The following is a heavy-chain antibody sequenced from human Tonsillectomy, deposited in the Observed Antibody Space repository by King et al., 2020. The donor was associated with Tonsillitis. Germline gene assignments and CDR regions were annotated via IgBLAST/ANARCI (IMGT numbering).Heavy chain of an antibody. CDR3: ARHHTTVGYPSYDFWSGYYQGHDAFDI. Sequence: QLQESGPGLVKPSETLSLTCTVSGGSISSSSYYWGWIRQPPGKGLEWIGSIYYSGSTYYNPSLKSRVTISVDTSKNQFSLKLSSVTAADTAVYYCARHHTTVGYPSYDFWSGYYQGHDAFDIWAKGQWSPSLQ. CDR2: IYYSGST. J-gene: IGHJ3*02. D-gene: IGHD3-3*01. CDR1: GGSISSSSYY. V-gene: IGHV4-39*01.